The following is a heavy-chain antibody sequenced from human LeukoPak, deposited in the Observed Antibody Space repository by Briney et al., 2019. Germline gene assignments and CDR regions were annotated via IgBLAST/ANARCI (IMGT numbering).Heavy chain of an antibody. Sequence: GGSLRLSCAASGFTFSTYSMNWVRQAPGKGLEWVSYISSSSSTIYYADSVKGRFTISRDNSKNTLYLQMNSLRAEDTAVYYCARKQTYSGSYCDYWGQGTLVTVSS. J-gene: IGHJ4*02. CDR1: GFTFSTYS. D-gene: IGHD1-26*01. V-gene: IGHV3-48*01. CDR2: ISSSSSTI. CDR3: ARKQTYSGSYCDY.